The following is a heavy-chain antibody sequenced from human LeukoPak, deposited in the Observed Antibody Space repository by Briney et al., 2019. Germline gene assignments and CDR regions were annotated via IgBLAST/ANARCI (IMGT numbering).Heavy chain of an antibody. CDR3: ATSRTFDY. CDR1: GFTFSSHA. D-gene: IGHD1-1*01. CDR2: ISNSGGYA. V-gene: IGHV3-23*01. J-gene: IGHJ4*02. Sequence: PGGSLRLSCAASGFTFSSHAMSWVRQAPGEGLEWVSVISNSGGYANYADSVKGRFTISRDNSKNTLYLQMSSLRAEDTAVYYCATSRTFDYWGQGTLVTVSS.